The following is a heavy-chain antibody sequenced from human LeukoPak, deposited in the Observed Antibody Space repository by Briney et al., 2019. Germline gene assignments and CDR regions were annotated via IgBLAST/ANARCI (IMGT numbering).Heavy chain of an antibody. CDR3: ARVATLGYYHDSRAFDY. CDR2: IYSGGST. CDR1: GFTVSSNY. D-gene: IGHD3-22*01. Sequence: PGGSLRLSCAASGFTVSSNYMSWVRQAPGKGLEWVSVIYSGGSTYYADSVKGRFTISRDNSKNTLYLQMNSLRAEDTAVYYCARVATLGYYHDSRAFDYWGQGTLVTVSS. V-gene: IGHV3-66*01. J-gene: IGHJ4*02.